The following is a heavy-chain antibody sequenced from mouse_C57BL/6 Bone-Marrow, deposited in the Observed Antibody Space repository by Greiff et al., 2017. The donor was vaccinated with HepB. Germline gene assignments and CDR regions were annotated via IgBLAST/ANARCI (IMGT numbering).Heavy chain of an antibody. CDR1: GYTFTSYG. CDR3: AREVPFAY. J-gene: IGHJ3*01. Sequence: QVQLKQSGAELARPGASVKLSCKASGYTFTSYGISWVKQRTGQGLEWIGEIYPRSGNTYYNEKFKGKATLTADKSSSTAYMELRSLTSEDSAVYFCAREVPFAYWGQGTLVTVSA. V-gene: IGHV1-81*01. CDR2: IYPRSGNT.